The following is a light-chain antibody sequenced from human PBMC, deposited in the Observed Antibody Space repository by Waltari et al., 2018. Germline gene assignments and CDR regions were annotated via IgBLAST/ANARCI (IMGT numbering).Light chain of an antibody. CDR3: QQHGTLPAP. CDR1: QSVSSSS. Sequence: EIVLTQPPGTPSLSPGESVTLSCRASQSVSSSSLSGYQPNPGQAPGLVLFRASRSATATPDRFSGSGSGKDFGLTISRLEPEDFGVYYGQQHGTLPAPFGEGTKVEIK. V-gene: IGKV3-20*01. CDR2: RAS. J-gene: IGKJ1*01.